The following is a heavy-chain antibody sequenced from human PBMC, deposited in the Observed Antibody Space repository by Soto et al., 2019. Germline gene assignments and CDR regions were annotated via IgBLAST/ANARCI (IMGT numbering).Heavy chain of an antibody. Sequence: QVQLVESGGGVVQPGRSLRLSCAASGFTFSSYGMHWVRQAPGKGLEWVAVISYDGNNKYYADSVKGRFTISRDNSKTTLYLQMNSLRAEDTAVYYCAKGQGLRYFDWLLYPEDYWGQGTLVTVSS. CDR1: GFTFSSYG. CDR2: ISYDGNNK. J-gene: IGHJ4*02. CDR3: AKGQGLRYFDWLLYPEDY. V-gene: IGHV3-30*18. D-gene: IGHD3-9*01.